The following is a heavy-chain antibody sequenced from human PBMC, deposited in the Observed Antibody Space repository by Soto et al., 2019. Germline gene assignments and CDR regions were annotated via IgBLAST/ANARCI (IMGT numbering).Heavy chain of an antibody. Sequence: EVQLVESGGGLVQPGGSLKLSCAASGFTFGASAMHWVRQASGKGLEWVGRIRSKTNSYETAYAASVRGRFTISRGDSKNTAYLQMNSLKTDVTAVYYCLTHLRDYWGQGTLVTVSS. CDR2: IRSKTNSYET. CDR1: GFTFGASA. D-gene: IGHD3-16*01. CDR3: LTHLRDY. V-gene: IGHV3-73*01. J-gene: IGHJ4*02.